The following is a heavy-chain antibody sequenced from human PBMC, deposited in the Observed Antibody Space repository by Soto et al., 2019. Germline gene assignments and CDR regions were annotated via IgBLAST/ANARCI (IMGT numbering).Heavy chain of an antibody. D-gene: IGHD3-22*01. CDR3: VLRGRRRHLRVDNGLGP. Sequence: VGWIRQPPGKALEWLAIIYWDDTKHYSPSLNSRLTITKDTSKNQVVLIMTNMDPVDTATYYCVLRGRRRHLRVDNGLGPWGERTL. CDR2: IYWDDTK. J-gene: IGHJ5*02. V-gene: IGHV2-5*02.